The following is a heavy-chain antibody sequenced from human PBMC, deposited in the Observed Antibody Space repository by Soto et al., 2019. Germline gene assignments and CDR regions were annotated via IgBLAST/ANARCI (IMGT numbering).Heavy chain of an antibody. D-gene: IGHD4-17*01. Sequence: SETLSLTCTVSGGSISSSSYYWGWIRQPPGKGLEWIGSIYYSGSTYYNPSLKSRVTISVDTSKNQFSLKLSSVTAADTAVYYCARSPYAVTLYYYYGMDVWGQGTTVT. CDR2: IYYSGST. J-gene: IGHJ6*02. V-gene: IGHV4-39*01. CDR1: GGSISSSSYY. CDR3: ARSPYAVTLYYYYGMDV.